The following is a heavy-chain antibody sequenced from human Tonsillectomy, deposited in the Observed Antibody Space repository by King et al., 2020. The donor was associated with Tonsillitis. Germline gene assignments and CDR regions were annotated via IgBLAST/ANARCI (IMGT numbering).Heavy chain of an antibody. CDR1: GFTFSNYA. V-gene: IGHV3-30*04. CDR3: SGGVAVAGYYSYGMDV. CDR2: ISYDVTNK. D-gene: IGHD6-19*01. J-gene: IGHJ6*02. Sequence: VQLVESGGGVVQPGRSLRLSCAASGFTFSNYAMYWVRQAPGKGLEWVAVISYDVTNKYYADSVKGRFTISRDNSKNTLYLQMHSLRAEDTAVYYCSGGVAVAGYYSYGMDVWGQGTTVTVSS.